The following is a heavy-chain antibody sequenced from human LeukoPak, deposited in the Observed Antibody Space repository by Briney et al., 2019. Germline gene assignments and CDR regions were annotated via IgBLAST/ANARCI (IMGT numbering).Heavy chain of an antibody. V-gene: IGHV3-30*18. CDR3: AKTYYYGSGNYYGGDY. Sequence: GGSLKLSCAASGFTFSPYGMFWVRQAPGKGPEWVALISYDGSNKYYADSVKGRFAISRDNSKNTLYLQMNSLRAEDTAVYYCAKTYYYGSGNYYGGDYWGQGTLVTVSS. D-gene: IGHD3-10*01. CDR2: ISYDGSNK. J-gene: IGHJ4*02. CDR1: GFTFSPYG.